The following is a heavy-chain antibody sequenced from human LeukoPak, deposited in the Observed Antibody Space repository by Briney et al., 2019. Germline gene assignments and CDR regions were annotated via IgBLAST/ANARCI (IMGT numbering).Heavy chain of an antibody. J-gene: IGHJ6*03. CDR1: GGSISSGGYY. D-gene: IGHD4-11*01. CDR2: IYYSGST. V-gene: IGHV4-31*03. Sequence: SETLSLTCTVSGGSISSGGYYWSWIRQHPGKGLEWIGYIYYSGSTYYDPSLKSRVTISVDTSKNQFSLKLSSVTAADTDVYYCARDALYSNPSIDYYYYYMDVWGKGTTVTVSS. CDR3: ARDALYSNPSIDYYYYYMDV.